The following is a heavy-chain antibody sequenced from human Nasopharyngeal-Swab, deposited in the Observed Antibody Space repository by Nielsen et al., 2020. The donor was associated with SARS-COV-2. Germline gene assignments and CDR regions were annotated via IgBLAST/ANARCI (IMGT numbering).Heavy chain of an antibody. CDR2: IYSGGST. J-gene: IGHJ6*03. CDR3: ARAGNYYYYYMDV. V-gene: IGHV3-53*04. Sequence: WIRQPPGKGLEWVSVIYSGGSTYYADSVKGRFTISRHNSKNTLYLQMNSLRAEDTAVYYCARAGNYYYYYMDVWGQGTTVTVSS.